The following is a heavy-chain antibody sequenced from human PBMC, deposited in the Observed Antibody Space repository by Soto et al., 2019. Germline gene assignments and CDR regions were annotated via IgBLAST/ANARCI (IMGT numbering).Heavy chain of an antibody. CDR1: GYTFTALY. D-gene: IGHD2-21*02. J-gene: IGHJ5*02. V-gene: IGHV1-2*02. CDR3: TTLRLDP. Sequence: ASVKVSCKASGYTFTALYMNWARQAPGQGLEWMGWVNPNTGLTKLAQKFQGRVTMTRDTSISTAYMELTRLTSDDTAVYYCTTLRLDPWGQGTLVTVSS. CDR2: VNPNTGLT.